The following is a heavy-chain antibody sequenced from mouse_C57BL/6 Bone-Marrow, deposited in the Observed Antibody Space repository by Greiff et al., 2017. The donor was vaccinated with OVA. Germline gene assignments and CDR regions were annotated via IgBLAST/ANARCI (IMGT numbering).Heavy chain of an antibody. CDR2: ISSGGSYT. CDR3: ARHGITTVVAHDYAMDY. V-gene: IGHV5-6*01. Sequence: EVTLMESGGDLVKPGGSLKLSCAVSGFTFSSYGMSWVRQTPDKRLVWVATISSGGSYTYYPDSVQGRFIISRNSAKNNQYLQQSSLKSEDTAMYYCARHGITTVVAHDYAMDYWGQGTSVTVSS. J-gene: IGHJ4*01. CDR1: GFTFSSYG. D-gene: IGHD1-1*01.